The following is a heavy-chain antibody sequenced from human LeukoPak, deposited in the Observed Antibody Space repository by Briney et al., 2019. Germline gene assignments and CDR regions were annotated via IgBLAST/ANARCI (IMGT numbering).Heavy chain of an antibody. J-gene: IGHJ5*02. Sequence: PSETLSLTCTVSGGSIDSNSWTWIRQPLGKGLEWIGYIYYSGTTNYNPSLKSRVTMSVDMSKNQFSLKLSSVTAADTAVYYCARRSSSWKNWFDPWGQGTLVTVSS. D-gene: IGHD6-13*01. CDR3: ARRSSSWKNWFDP. CDR2: IYYSGTT. CDR1: GGSIDSNS. V-gene: IGHV4-59*01.